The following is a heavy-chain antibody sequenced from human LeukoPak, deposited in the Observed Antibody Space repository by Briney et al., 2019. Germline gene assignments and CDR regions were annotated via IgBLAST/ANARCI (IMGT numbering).Heavy chain of an antibody. CDR2: IYYSGST. Sequence: SETLSLTCTVSGGSISGYRWGWIRQSPGKGLEWIGYIYYSGSTNYNPSLKSRVTISVDTSKNQFSLKLTSVTASDTALYYCAKRDSIGYYNWGQGTLVTVPS. J-gene: IGHJ1*01. D-gene: IGHD3-22*01. V-gene: IGHV4-59*08. CDR3: AKRDSIGYYN. CDR1: GGSISGYR.